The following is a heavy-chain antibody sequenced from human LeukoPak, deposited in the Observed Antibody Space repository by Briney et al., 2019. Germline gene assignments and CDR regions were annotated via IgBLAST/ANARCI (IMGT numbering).Heavy chain of an antibody. CDR2: ISWNGGSI. CDR1: GFTFDDYA. D-gene: IGHD6-19*01. J-gene: IGHJ4*02. V-gene: IGHV3-9*01. CDR3: AKGKKITVAGLFDC. Sequence: GGSLRLSCAASGFTFDDYAMHWVRQVPGKGLEWVSGISWNGGSIGYADSVKGRFTISRDNAKNSLYLHMNSLSAEDTALYYCAKGKKITVAGLFDCWGQGTLVTVSS.